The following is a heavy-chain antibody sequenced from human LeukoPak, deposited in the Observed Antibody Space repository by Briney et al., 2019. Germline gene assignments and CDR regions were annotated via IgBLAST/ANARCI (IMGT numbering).Heavy chain of an antibody. CDR3: ARDSQEFFQH. V-gene: IGHV3-43*02. J-gene: IGHJ1*01. CDR1: GFSFSSSA. CDR2: ISGDGGST. Sequence: GGSLRLSCAASGFSFSSSAMSWVRQAPGKGLEWVSLISGDGGSTYYADSMKGRFTISRDNSKNSLYLQMNSLRTEDTALYYCARDSQEFFQHWGQGTLSPSPQ.